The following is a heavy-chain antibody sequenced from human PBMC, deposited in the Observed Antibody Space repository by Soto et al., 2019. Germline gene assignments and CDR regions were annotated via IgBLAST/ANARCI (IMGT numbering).Heavy chain of an antibody. CDR3: AHRRGPYSSGPNENYWYFDL. CDR2: IYWDDDK. J-gene: IGHJ2*01. Sequence: QITLKESGPTLVKPTQTLTLTCTFSGFSLSTSGVGVGWIRQPPGKALEWLALIYWDDDKRYSPSLKSRLTITKDASKNQVVLTMTNMDPVDTATYCCAHRRGPYSSGPNENYWYFDLWGRGTLVTVSS. D-gene: IGHD6-19*01. CDR1: GFSLSTSGVG. V-gene: IGHV2-5*02.